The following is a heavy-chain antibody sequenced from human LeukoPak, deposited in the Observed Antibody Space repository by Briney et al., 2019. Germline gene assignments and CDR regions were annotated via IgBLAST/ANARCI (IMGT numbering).Heavy chain of an antibody. CDR2: IYSGGST. V-gene: IGHV3-53*04. J-gene: IGHJ4*02. CDR1: GFTVSSNY. Sequence: GGSLRLSCAASGFTVSSNYMRWVRQAPGKGLEWVSVIYSGGSTHYADSVKDRFTISRHNSKNTLYLQMNSLRAEDTAVYYCARDGPDSSGAPLDYWGQGTLVTVSS. D-gene: IGHD6-25*01. CDR3: ARDGPDSSGAPLDY.